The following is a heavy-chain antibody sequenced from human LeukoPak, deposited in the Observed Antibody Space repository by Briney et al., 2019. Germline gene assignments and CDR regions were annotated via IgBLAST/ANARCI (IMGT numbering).Heavy chain of an antibody. Sequence: PSETLSLTCTVSGGSISSSSYYWGWIRQPPGKGLEWIGSIYYSGSTYYNPSLKSRVTISVDTSKNQFSLKLSSVTAADTAVYYCARSYSGYDSNWFDPWGQGTLVTVSS. J-gene: IGHJ5*02. CDR1: GGSISSSSYY. V-gene: IGHV4-39*07. CDR3: ARSYSGYDSNWFDP. CDR2: IYYSGST. D-gene: IGHD5-12*01.